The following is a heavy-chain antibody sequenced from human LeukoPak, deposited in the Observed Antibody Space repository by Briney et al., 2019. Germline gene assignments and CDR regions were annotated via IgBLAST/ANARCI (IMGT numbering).Heavy chain of an antibody. CDR1: GFTFSSYG. CDR2: IRYDGSDK. Sequence: PGGSLRLSRAASGFTFSSYGMHWVRQAPGKGLEWVSFIRYDGSDKYYADSVRGRFTISRDNSKNTLYLQMNSLRAEDTAVYYSSPAIIGYWGQGTLVTVSS. V-gene: IGHV3-30*02. J-gene: IGHJ4*02. D-gene: IGHD2-21*02. CDR3: SPAIIGY.